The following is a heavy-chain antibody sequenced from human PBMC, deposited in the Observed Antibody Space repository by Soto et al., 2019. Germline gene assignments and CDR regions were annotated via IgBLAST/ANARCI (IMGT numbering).Heavy chain of an antibody. J-gene: IGHJ4*02. Sequence: PGESLKISCKASGYTFSGYWIAWVRQMPGKGLEWMGIIHPSDSDTRYSPSFQGQVTISADRSLSTAFLQWSSLKASDSAMYYCARQDGFGLYYFDHCGQRALVTVSS. V-gene: IGHV5-51*01. CDR2: IHPSDSDT. CDR3: ARQDGFGLYYFDH. CDR1: GYTFSGYW. D-gene: IGHD3-10*01.